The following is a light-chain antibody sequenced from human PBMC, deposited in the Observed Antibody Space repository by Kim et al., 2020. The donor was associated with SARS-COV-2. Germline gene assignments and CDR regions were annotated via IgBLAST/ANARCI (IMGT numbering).Light chain of an antibody. CDR1: QSVSSSY. CDR2: GAS. J-gene: IGKJ2*01. V-gene: IGKV3-20*01. CDR3: QQYGSSSYT. Sequence: IVLTQSPGTLSLSPGERATLSCRASQSVSSSYLAWYQQKPGQAPRLLIYGASRRATGIPDRFSGSGSGTDFTLTISRLEPEDFAVYYCQQYGSSSYTFGQGTKLEI.